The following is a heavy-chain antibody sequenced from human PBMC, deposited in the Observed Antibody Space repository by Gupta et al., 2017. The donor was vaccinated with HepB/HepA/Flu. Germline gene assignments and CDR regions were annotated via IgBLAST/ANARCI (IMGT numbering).Heavy chain of an antibody. D-gene: IGHD1-26*01. CDR1: GYTFTSYD. CDR2: MNPNSGNT. CDR3: ARGLSSVGAAPYYMDV. V-gene: IGHV1-8*03. J-gene: IGHJ6*03. Sequence: QVQLVQSGAEGKKPGSSVTVSCKASGYTFTSYDINWVRPATGQGLEWMGWMNPNSGNTGYAQKFQGRVTITRNTSISTAYMELSSLRSEDTAVYYCARGLSSVGAAPYYMDVWGKGTTVTASS.